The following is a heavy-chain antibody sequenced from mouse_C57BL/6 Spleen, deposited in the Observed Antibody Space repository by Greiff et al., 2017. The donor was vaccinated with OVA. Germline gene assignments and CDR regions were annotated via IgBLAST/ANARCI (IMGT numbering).Heavy chain of an antibody. V-gene: IGHV5-9*01. D-gene: IGHD1-1*01. CDR1: GFTFSSYT. Sequence: EVHLVESGGGLVKPGGSLKLSCAASGFTFSSYTMSWVRQTPEKRLEWVATISGGGGNTYYPDSVKGRFTISRDNAKNTLYLQVSSLRSEDTALYYCARLVVATEGFDYWGQGTTLTVSS. CDR2: ISGGGGNT. J-gene: IGHJ2*01. CDR3: ARLVVATEGFDY.